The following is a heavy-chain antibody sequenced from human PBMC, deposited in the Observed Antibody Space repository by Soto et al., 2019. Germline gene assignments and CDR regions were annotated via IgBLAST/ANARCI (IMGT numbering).Heavy chain of an antibody. Sequence: LGESLNISCKGSGYSFTSYWISWVRQMPGKGLEWMGRIDPSDSYTNYSPSFQGHVTISADKSISTAYLQWSSLKASDTAMYYCAGDCGGDCYPSLGMDVWGQGTTVTVSS. D-gene: IGHD2-21*02. CDR2: IDPSDSYT. J-gene: IGHJ6*02. CDR3: AGDCGGDCYPSLGMDV. V-gene: IGHV5-10-1*01. CDR1: GYSFTSYW.